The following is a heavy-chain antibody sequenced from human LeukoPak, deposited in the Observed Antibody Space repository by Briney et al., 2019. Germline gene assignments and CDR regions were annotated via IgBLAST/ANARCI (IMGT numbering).Heavy chain of an antibody. CDR2: IYTSGST. CDR3: ARGGGGDYEEYFQH. CDR1: GGSISSGSYY. Sequence: SETLSLTCTVSGGSISSGSYYWSWIRQPAGKGLEWIGRIYTSGSTNYNPSLKSRVTISVDTSKNQFSLKLSSVTAADTAVYYCARGGGGDYEEYFQHWGQGTLVTLSS. J-gene: IGHJ1*01. V-gene: IGHV4-61*02. D-gene: IGHD4-17*01.